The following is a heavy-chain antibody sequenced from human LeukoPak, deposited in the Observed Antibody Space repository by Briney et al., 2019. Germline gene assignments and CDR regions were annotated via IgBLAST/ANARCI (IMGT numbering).Heavy chain of an antibody. D-gene: IGHD2-2*01. V-gene: IGHV4-61*01. J-gene: IGHJ6*04. CDR2: IYYSGST. CDR1: GGSVSSGSYY. Sequence: SETLSLTCTVSGGSVSSGSYYWSWIRQPPGKGPEWIGYIYYSGSTNYNPSLKSRVTISVDTSKNQFSLKLSSVTAADTAVYYCARAVGYCSSTSCYVADYYYGMDVWGKGTTVTVSS. CDR3: ARAVGYCSSTSCYVADYYYGMDV.